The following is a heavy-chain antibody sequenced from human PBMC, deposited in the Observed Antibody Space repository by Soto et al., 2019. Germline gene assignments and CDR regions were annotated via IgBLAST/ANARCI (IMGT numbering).Heavy chain of an antibody. CDR1: GFTFSSHA. V-gene: IGHV3-23*01. J-gene: IGHJ4*02. Sequence: GGSLRLSCAASGFTFSSHAMTWVRQAPGKGLEWVSLISGSGGGTWYTNSGKGRLVVSRDNSKNTVSLQMNSLTAEDTAVYYCAKELSEYVGFDSWGQGALVTVSS. CDR2: ISGSGGGT. CDR3: AKELSEYVGFDS. D-gene: IGHD3-16*01.